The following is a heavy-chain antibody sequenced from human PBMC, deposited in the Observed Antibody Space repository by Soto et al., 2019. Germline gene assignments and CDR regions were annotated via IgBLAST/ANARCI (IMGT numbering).Heavy chain of an antibody. Sequence: SETLSLTCTVSGASISGFYWSWIRKSAGKGLEWIGRIYATGTTDYNPSLKSRVMMSVDTSKKQFSLKLRSVTAADTAVYYCVRDGTKTLRDWFDPWGQGISFTVSS. J-gene: IGHJ5*02. D-gene: IGHD1-1*01. V-gene: IGHV4-4*07. CDR1: GASISGFY. CDR3: VRDGTKTLRDWFDP. CDR2: IYATGTT.